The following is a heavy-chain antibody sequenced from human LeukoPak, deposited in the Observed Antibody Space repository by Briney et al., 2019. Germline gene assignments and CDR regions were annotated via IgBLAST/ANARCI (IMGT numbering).Heavy chain of an antibody. V-gene: IGHV3-23*01. Sequence: PGGALRLSCAASVFTFSSYAMSWVRQAPGKGRGWVSAISGRDGSAYYADSVKGRFTISRDHSKNKVYLQMNSLRAEDTAVYYCARDSHYATSGWDFDSWGQGTLVTVSS. CDR2: ISGRDGSA. CDR1: VFTFSSYA. J-gene: IGHJ4*02. CDR3: ARDSHYATSGWDFDS. D-gene: IGHD6-19*01.